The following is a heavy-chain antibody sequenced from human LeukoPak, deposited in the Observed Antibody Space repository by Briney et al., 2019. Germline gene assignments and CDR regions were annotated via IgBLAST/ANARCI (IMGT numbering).Heavy chain of an antibody. Sequence: GGSLRLSCAASGFTFSSYSMNWVRQAPGKGLEWVSSISSSSSYIYYADSVKGRFTISRDNSKNTLYLQMNSLRAEDTAVYYCAKVAGTETLDYWGQGTLVTVSS. D-gene: IGHD6-19*01. J-gene: IGHJ4*02. CDR1: GFTFSSYS. CDR3: AKVAGTETLDY. V-gene: IGHV3-21*04. CDR2: ISSSSSYI.